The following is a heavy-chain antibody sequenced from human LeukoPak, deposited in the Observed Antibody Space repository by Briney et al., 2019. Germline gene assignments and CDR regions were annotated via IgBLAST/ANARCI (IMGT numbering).Heavy chain of an antibody. Sequence: GGSLRLSCAASGFTFSTYSMNWVRQAPGEGLEWVSYISGSSSTIYYADSVKGRFTISRDNAKNLVYLQVNSLRAEDTAVYYCARGQGAYSWENYFDYWGQGTLVTVSS. V-gene: IGHV3-48*04. J-gene: IGHJ4*02. CDR2: ISGSSSTI. CDR1: GFTFSTYS. D-gene: IGHD5-18*01. CDR3: ARGQGAYSWENYFDY.